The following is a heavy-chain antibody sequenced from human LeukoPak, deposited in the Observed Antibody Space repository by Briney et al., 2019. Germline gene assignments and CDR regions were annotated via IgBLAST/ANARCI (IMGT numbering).Heavy chain of an antibody. CDR2: IIPIFGTA. CDR3: ARDCSSTSCYSGDAFDI. J-gene: IGHJ3*02. CDR1: GGTFSSYA. D-gene: IGHD2-2*01. Sequence: SVKVSCKASGGTFSSYAISWVRQAPGQGLEWMGGIIPIFGTANYAQKFQGRVTITADESTSTAYMELSSLRSEDTAVYYCARDCSSTSCYSGDAFDIWGQGTMVTVSS. V-gene: IGHV1-69*01.